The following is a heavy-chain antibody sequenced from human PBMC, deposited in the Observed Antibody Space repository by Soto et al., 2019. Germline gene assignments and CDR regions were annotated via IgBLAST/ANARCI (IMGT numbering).Heavy chain of an antibody. V-gene: IGHV4-34*01. CDR1: GGSSSGYY. CDR3: ARSRITMVRGVTRFDY. CDR2: INHSGST. J-gene: IGHJ4*02. D-gene: IGHD3-10*01. Sequence: SETLSLTCAVYGGSSSGYYWSWIRQPPGKGLEWIGEINHSGSTNYNPSLKSRVTISVDTSKNQFSLKLSSVTAADTAVYYCARSRITMVRGVTRFDYWGQGTLVTVSS.